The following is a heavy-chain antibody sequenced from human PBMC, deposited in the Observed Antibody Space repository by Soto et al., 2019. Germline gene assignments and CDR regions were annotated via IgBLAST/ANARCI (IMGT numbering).Heavy chain of an antibody. D-gene: IGHD4-17*01. V-gene: IGHV3-33*01. J-gene: IGHJ6*02. CDR2: IWYDGSKK. CDR3: ARDGSTVTTNYHYAMDV. Sequence: QVQLVESGGGVVQPGKSLRLSCAASGFIFSDYGIHWVRQAPGKGLEWVALIWYDGSKKYYADSVKGRFTVSRDNINSTLYLEMNSLRAEDTAVYYCARDGSTVTTNYHYAMDVWGQGTTVTVSS. CDR1: GFIFSDYG.